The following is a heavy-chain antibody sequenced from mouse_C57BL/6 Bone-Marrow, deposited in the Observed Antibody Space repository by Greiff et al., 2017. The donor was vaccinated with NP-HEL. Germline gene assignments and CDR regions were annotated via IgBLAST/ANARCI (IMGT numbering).Heavy chain of an antibody. CDR2: IYPGSGST. V-gene: IGHV1-55*01. CDR1: GYTFTSYW. D-gene: IGHD2-1*01. CDR3: ARIYYGNFEAY. J-gene: IGHJ3*01. Sequence: QVQLQQSGAELVKPGASVKMSCKASGYTFTSYWITWVKQRPGQGLEWIGDIYPGSGSTNYNEKFKSKATLTVDTSSSTAYMQLSSLTSEDSAVYYCARIYYGNFEAYWGQGTLVTVSA.